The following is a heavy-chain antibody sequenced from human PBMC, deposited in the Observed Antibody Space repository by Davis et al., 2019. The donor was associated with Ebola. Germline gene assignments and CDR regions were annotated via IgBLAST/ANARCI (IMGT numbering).Heavy chain of an antibody. CDR3: AASAGTVGKFDY. Sequence: SVKVSCKASGFTFTSSAVQWVRQTRGQRLDWIGWIVVGSGNTNYAQKFQGRVTITRDMSTSTANLDLSNLRSEDTAVYYCAASAGTVGKFDYWGQGTLVTVSS. CDR2: IVVGSGNT. V-gene: IGHV1-58*01. J-gene: IGHJ4*01. D-gene: IGHD1-14*01. CDR1: GFTFTSSA.